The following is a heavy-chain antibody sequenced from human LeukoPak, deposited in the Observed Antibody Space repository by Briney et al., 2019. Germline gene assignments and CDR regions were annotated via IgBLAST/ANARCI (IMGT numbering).Heavy chain of an antibody. D-gene: IGHD4-23*01. J-gene: IGHJ4*02. CDR1: GFTFSSYA. V-gene: IGHV3-23*01. CDR2: ISGSGGST. CDR3: AKEGDYGGRTYYFDY. Sequence: PGGSLRLSCAASGFTFSSYAMSWVRQAPGKGLEWVSAISGSGGSTYYADSVKGRFTISRDNSKNTLYLQMNSLRAEDTAVYYCAKEGDYGGRTYYFDYWDQGTLVTVSS.